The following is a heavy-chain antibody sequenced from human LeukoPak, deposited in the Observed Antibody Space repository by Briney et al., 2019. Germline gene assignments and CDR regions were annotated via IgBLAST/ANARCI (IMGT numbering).Heavy chain of an antibody. J-gene: IGHJ6*02. CDR2: INPNSGGT. CDR3: ARDMNYSGWKSYYYYGMDA. CDR1: GYTFTGYY. V-gene: IGHV1-2*02. D-gene: IGHD6-19*01. Sequence: ASVKVSCKASGYTFTGYYMHWVRQAPGQGLEWMGWINPNSGGTNYAQKFQGRVTMTRDTSISTAYMELSRLRSDDTAVYYCARDMNYSGWKSYYYYGMDAWGQGTTVTVSS.